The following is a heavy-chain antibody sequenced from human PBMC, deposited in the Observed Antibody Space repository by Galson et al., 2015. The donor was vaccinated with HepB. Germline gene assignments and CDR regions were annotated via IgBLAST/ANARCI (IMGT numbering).Heavy chain of an antibody. CDR3: AKAPTMVRGVKHFDY. CDR1: GFIFSSYA. D-gene: IGHD3-10*01. J-gene: IGHJ4*02. V-gene: IGHV3-23*01. Sequence: SLRLSCAASGFIFSSYAMSWVRQAPGKGLEWVSAISGSGGSTYYADSVKGRFTISRDNSKNTLYLQMNSLRAEDTAVYYCAKAPTMVRGVKHFDYWGQGTLVTVSS. CDR2: ISGSGGST.